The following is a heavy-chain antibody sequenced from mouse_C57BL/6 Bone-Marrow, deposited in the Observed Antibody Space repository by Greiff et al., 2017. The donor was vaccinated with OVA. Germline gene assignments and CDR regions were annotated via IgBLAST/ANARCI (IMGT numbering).Heavy chain of an antibody. CDR2: IRNKANGYTT. V-gene: IGHV7-4*01. Sequence: EVMLVESGGGLVQPGASLRLSCAASGFTFTDYYMSWVRQPPGKAPAWLALIRNKANGYTTEYTASVKGRFTISRDNSQNILYLHMNTLRAEDSATYYCVKDWGFDYWGQGTTLTVSS. J-gene: IGHJ2*01. CDR1: GFTFTDYY. CDR3: VKDWGFDY. D-gene: IGHD4-1*01.